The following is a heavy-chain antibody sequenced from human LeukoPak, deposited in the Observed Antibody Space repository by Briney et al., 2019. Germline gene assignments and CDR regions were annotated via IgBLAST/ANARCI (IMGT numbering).Heavy chain of an antibody. V-gene: IGHV4-34*01. D-gene: IGHD3-22*01. CDR2: INHSGST. Sequence: PSETLSLTCAVYGGSFSGYYWSWIRQPPGKGLEWIGKINHSGSTNYNPSLKSRVTISVDTSKNQFSLKLSSVTAADTAVYYCARANYYDNSGYSRGAFDIWGQGTVVTVSS. J-gene: IGHJ3*02. CDR1: GGSFSGYY. CDR3: ARANYYDNSGYSRGAFDI.